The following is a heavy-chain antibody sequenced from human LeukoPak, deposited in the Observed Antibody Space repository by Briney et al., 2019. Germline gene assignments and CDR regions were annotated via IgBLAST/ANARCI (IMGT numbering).Heavy chain of an antibody. CDR3: AREHYLTTPYASGWLYYFDY. D-gene: IGHD6-19*01. J-gene: IGHJ4*02. CDR2: IWNDGSNK. Sequence: GGSLRLSCAASEFTFSSYGMHWVRQAPGKGLEWVAVIWNDGSNKYYADSVKGRFTISRDNSKNTLYLQMNSLRAEDTAVYYCAREHYLTTPYASGWLYYFDYWGQGTLVTVAS. CDR1: EFTFSSYG. V-gene: IGHV3-33*01.